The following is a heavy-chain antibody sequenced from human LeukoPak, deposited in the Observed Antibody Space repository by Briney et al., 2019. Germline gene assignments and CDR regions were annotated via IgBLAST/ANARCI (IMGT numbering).Heavy chain of an antibody. CDR2: IGIDSGNT. CDR1: GFIVRFNY. J-gene: IGHJ4*02. Sequence: PGGSLRLSCAASGFIVRFNYMSWVRQATGKGREWISYIGIDSGNTRYADSVRGRFTISADKAKNSLYLQMNSLRVEDTAVYYCARDHNYAFDNWGQGTLVSVAS. V-gene: IGHV3-11*06. CDR3: ARDHNYAFDN. D-gene: IGHD1-1*01.